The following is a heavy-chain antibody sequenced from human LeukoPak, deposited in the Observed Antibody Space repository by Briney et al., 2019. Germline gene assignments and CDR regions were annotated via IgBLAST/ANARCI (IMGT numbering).Heavy chain of an antibody. Sequence: PSETLSLTCAVYGGSFSGYYWSWIRQPPGKGLEWIGEINHSGSTNYNPSLKSRVTISVDTSENQFSLKLSSVTAADTAVYYCARLYCSSTSCYTHYYYYYGMDVWGQGTTVTVSS. CDR1: GGSFSGYY. CDR3: ARLYCSSTSCYTHYYYYYGMDV. CDR2: INHSGST. D-gene: IGHD2-2*02. J-gene: IGHJ6*02. V-gene: IGHV4-34*01.